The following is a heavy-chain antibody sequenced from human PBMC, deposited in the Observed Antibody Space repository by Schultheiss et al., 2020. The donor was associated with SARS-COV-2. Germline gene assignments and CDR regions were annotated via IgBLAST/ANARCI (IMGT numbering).Heavy chain of an antibody. CDR2: IYSGGST. V-gene: IGHV3-53*01. CDR1: GFTFSDYY. J-gene: IGHJ5*02. CDR3: ARGAVVAATS. D-gene: IGHD2-15*01. Sequence: GGSLRRSCAASGFTFSDYYMSWVRQAPGKGLEGVSVIYSGGSTYYADSVKGRFTISRDNSKNTLYLQMNSLRAEDTAVYYCARGAVVAATSWGQGTLVTVS.